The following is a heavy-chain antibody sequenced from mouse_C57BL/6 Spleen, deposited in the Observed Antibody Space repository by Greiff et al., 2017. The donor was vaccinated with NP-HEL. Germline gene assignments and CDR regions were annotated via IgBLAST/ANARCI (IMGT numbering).Heavy chain of an antibody. CDR3: TRYEYDGYYFDY. J-gene: IGHJ2*01. Sequence: QVQLKQSGAELVRPGASVTLSCKASGYTFTDYEMHWVKQTPVHGLEWIGAIDPETGGTAYNQKFKGKAILTADKSSSTAYMELRSLTSEDSAVYYCTRYEYDGYYFDYWGQGTTLTVSS. D-gene: IGHD2-4*01. V-gene: IGHV1-15*01. CDR1: GYTFTDYE. CDR2: IDPETGGT.